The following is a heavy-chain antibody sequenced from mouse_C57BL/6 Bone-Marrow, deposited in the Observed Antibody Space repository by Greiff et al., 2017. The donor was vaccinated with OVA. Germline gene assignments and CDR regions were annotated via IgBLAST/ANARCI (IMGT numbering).Heavy chain of an antibody. Sequence: VKLQQSGPELVKPGASVKISCKASGYAFSSSWMNWVKQRPGKGLEWIGRIYPGDGDTNYNGKFKGKATLTADKSSSTAYMQLSSLTSEDSAVYFCARNNYGSSLFDYWGQGTTLTVSS. CDR3: ARNNYGSSLFDY. J-gene: IGHJ2*01. CDR1: GYAFSSSW. D-gene: IGHD1-1*01. V-gene: IGHV1-82*01. CDR2: IYPGDGDT.